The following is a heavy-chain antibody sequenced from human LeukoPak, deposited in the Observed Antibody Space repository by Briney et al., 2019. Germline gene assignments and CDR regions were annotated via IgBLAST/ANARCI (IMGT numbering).Heavy chain of an antibody. CDR3: ARATDYYDSSGYPFDP. V-gene: IGHV1-18*01. J-gene: IGHJ5*02. CDR1: GYTFTSYG. Sequence: ASVKVPCKASGYTFTSYGISWVRQAPGQGLEWMGWISAYNGNTNYAQKLQGRVTMTTDTSTSTAYMELRSLRSDDTAVYYCARATDYYDSSGYPFDPWGQGTLVTVSS. D-gene: IGHD3-22*01. CDR2: ISAYNGNT.